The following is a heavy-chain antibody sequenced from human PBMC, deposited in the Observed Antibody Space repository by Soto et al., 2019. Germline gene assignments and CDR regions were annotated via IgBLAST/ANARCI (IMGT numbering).Heavy chain of an antibody. V-gene: IGHV3-21*01. J-gene: IGHJ1*01. D-gene: IGHD5-12*01. Sequence: PVGSLRLSCAASGFTFSTYAMNWVGQAPGKGLEWVSSISSSSSFRYYADSVKGRFTISGDNAKNSLYLQMNSLRAEDTAVYYCARGAPGRDGYNLDFQHWGQGTLVTVSS. CDR2: ISSSSSFR. CDR1: GFTFSTYA. CDR3: ARGAPGRDGYNLDFQH.